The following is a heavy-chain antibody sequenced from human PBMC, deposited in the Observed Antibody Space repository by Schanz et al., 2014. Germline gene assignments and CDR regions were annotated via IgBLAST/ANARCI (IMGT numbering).Heavy chain of an antibody. CDR2: IGYLGDT. D-gene: IGHD6-19*01. V-gene: IGHV3-13*01. CDR1: GFTLSNSD. J-gene: IGHJ4*02. CDR3: ARGAGWSLHY. Sequence: VQLVESGGGLVKPGGSLRLSCAASGFTLSNSDMHWVRQGTGKGLEWVSTIGYLGDTYYPDSVKGRFTVSRDSGQNSLYLQMDNLRARDSSVDYCARGAGWSLHYWGQGALVTVSS.